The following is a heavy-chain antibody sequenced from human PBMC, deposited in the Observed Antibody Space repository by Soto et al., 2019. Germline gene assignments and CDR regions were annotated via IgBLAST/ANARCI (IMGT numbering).Heavy chain of an antibody. D-gene: IGHD6-6*01. CDR3: ARAKEYSSSSGMDV. V-gene: IGHV6-1*01. J-gene: IGHJ6*02. Sequence: TLSLTCAISGDSVSSNSAAWNWIRQSPSRGLEWLGRTYYRSKWYNDYAVSVKSRVTINPDTSKNQFSLQLNSVTPEDTAVYYCARAKEYSSSSGMDVWGQGTTVTVSS. CDR2: TYYRSKWYN. CDR1: GDSVSSNSAA.